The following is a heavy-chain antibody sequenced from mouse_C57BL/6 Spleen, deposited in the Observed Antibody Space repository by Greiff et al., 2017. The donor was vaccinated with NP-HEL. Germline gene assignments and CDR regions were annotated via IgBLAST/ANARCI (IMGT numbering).Heavy chain of an antibody. Sequence: GGGLVQPKGSLKLSCAASGFSFNTYAMNWVRQAPGKGLEWVARIRSKSNNYATYYADSVKDRFTISRDDSESMLYLQMNNLKTEDTAMYYCVRSSRDYFDYWGQGTTLTVSS. D-gene: IGHD1-3*01. CDR2: IRSKSNNYAT. CDR1: GFSFNTYA. V-gene: IGHV10-1*01. J-gene: IGHJ2*01. CDR3: VRSSRDYFDY.